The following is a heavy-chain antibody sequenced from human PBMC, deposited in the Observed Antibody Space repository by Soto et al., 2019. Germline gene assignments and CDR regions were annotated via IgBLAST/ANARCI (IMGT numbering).Heavy chain of an antibody. Sequence: SETQSLTCAVYGGSFSGYYLSWIRQPPGKGLEWIGEINHSGSTNYNPSLKSRVTISVDTSKNQFSLKLSLRAEDTAVYYCAKDYFSSGYYYGFDYWGQGTLVTVSS. J-gene: IGHJ4*02. V-gene: IGHV4-34*01. CDR1: GGSFSGYY. D-gene: IGHD3-22*01. CDR2: INHSGST. CDR3: AKDYFSSGYYYGFDY.